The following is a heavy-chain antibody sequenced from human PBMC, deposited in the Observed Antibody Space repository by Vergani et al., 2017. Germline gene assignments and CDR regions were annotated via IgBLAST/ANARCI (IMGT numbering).Heavy chain of an antibody. CDR2: IIPILGTA. Sequence: QVQLVQSGAEVKKPGSSVKVSCKASGGTFSSYAISWVRQAPGQGLEWMGRIIPILGTANYAQKFQGRVTITADTSTDTAYMELSSLRSEDTAVYYCATDLRYNWNYYYGMDVWGQGTTVTVSS. D-gene: IGHD1-20*01. J-gene: IGHJ6*02. V-gene: IGHV1-69*04. CDR1: GGTFSSYA. CDR3: ATDLRYNWNYYYGMDV.